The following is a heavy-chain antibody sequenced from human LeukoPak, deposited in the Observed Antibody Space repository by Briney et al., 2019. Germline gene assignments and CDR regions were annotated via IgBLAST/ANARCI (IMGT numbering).Heavy chain of an antibody. D-gene: IGHD4-23*01. CDR3: ARALRLWGGNSGIAFDI. CDR1: GGSISSDY. Sequence: SETLSLTCTVYGGSISSDYWSWIRQPPGKGLEWIGYIYNSGSTNYNHSLKSRVTISEDMSNNQFSLKLSSVTAADTAVYYCARALRLWGGNSGIAFDIWGQGTMVTVSS. V-gene: IGHV4-59*01. CDR2: IYNSGST. J-gene: IGHJ3*02.